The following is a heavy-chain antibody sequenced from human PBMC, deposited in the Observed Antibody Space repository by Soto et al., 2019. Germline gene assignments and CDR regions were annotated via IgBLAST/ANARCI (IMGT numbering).Heavy chain of an antibody. J-gene: IGHJ5*02. Sequence: PSETLSLTCSVSGGSISSYYWSWIRQPAGKGLEWIGRIYSSGSTKYNPSLKSRVIMSVDTSKNQFSLKLYSVTAADTAVYYCARTLEAAATENWFDPWGQGTLVTVSS. CDR1: GGSISSYY. CDR3: ARTLEAAATENWFDP. V-gene: IGHV4-4*07. CDR2: IYSSGST. D-gene: IGHD6-13*01.